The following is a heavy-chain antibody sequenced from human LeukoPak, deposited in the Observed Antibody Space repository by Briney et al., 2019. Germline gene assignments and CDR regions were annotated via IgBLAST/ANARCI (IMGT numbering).Heavy chain of an antibody. J-gene: IGHJ6*03. Sequence: SETLSLTCTVSGGSISSNTYYWAWMRQPPGKGLEWIGGIYYSGSTYYNPSLKSRVTVSVDTSKNQFSLKLNSVTAADTAVYYCARLVRGAKVYYYYYMDVRGKGTTVTVSS. CDR2: IYYSGST. V-gene: IGHV4-39*01. CDR1: GGSISSNTYY. D-gene: IGHD3-10*01. CDR3: ARLVRGAKVYYYYYMDV.